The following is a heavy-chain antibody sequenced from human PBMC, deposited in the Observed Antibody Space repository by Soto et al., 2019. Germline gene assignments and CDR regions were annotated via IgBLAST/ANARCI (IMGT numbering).Heavy chain of an antibody. Sequence: HPGGSLRLSCSASVFTYSGYGMHLVREALHRLLEGVGVIWCEGSKKYYADSVKGRFTISRDNSKNTLYLQMNSLRAEDTAVYYCAINPKYSNYDEPRFLYGMDVWGQGTTVTVSS. V-gene: IGHV3-33*01. CDR2: IWCEGSKK. CDR1: VFTYSGYG. J-gene: IGHJ6*02. CDR3: AINPKYSNYDEPRFLYGMDV. D-gene: IGHD4-4*01.